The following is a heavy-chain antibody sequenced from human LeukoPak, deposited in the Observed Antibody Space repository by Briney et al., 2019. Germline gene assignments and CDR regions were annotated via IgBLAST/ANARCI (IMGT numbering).Heavy chain of an antibody. CDR1: GGSISSYY. Sequence: PSETLSLTCIVSGGSISSYYWSWIRQPPGKGLEWIGYIYYSGSTNYNPSLKSRVTISVDTSKNQFSLKLSSVTAADTAVYHCARDLAIAAAGTNYYYGMDVWGQGTTVTVSS. CDR2: IYYSGST. V-gene: IGHV4-59*01. CDR3: ARDLAIAAAGTNYYYGMDV. J-gene: IGHJ6*02. D-gene: IGHD6-13*01.